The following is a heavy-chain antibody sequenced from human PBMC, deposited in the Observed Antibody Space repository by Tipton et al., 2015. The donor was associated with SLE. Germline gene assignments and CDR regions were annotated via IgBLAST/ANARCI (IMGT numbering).Heavy chain of an antibody. J-gene: IGHJ6*02. CDR3: ATQLVPYYYGMDV. Sequence: SLRLSCAGSGFTVNGDYMTWVRQAPGKGLEWVSVMYSATSIYYADSVKGRFTISRDISKNTLYLQMNSLRAEDTAVYYCATQLVPYYYGMDVWGQGTTVTVSS. CDR2: MYSATSI. D-gene: IGHD6-13*01. V-gene: IGHV3-53*01. CDR1: GFTVNGDY.